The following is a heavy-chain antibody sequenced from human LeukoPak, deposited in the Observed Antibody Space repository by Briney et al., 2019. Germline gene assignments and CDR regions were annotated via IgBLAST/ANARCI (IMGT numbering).Heavy chain of an antibody. V-gene: IGHV3-15*07. CDR1: GFTFSNAW. D-gene: IGHD6-19*01. Sequence: GGSLRLSCAASGFTFSNAWMNWVRRAPGKGLEWVGRIKSKTDGGTTDYAAPVKGRFTISRDDSKNTLYLQMNSLKTEDTAVYYCTIVQWPDEYYYYGMDVWGQGTTVTVSS. J-gene: IGHJ6*02. CDR2: IKSKTDGGTT. CDR3: TIVQWPDEYYYYGMDV.